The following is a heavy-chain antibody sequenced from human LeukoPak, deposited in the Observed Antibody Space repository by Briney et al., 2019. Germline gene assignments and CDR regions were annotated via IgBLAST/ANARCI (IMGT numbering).Heavy chain of an antibody. J-gene: IGHJ3*02. CDR2: IYYSGSP. Sequence: PSETLSLTCTVSGGSISSSSYYWGWIRQPPGKGLEWIGSIYYSGSPYYNPSLKSRVTISVDTSKNQFSLKLSSVTAADTAVYYCARPNYYDSSGPGAFDIWGQGTMVTVSS. CDR3: ARPNYYDSSGPGAFDI. D-gene: IGHD3-22*01. CDR1: GGSISSSSYY. V-gene: IGHV4-39*01.